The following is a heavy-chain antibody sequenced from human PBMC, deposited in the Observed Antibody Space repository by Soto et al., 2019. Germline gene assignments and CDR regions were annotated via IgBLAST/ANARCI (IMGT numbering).Heavy chain of an antibody. Sequence: QMPLVQSGPEVKKPGTSVKVSCKASGFTFTTSYVQWVRQARGQRLEWIGWIVVGSGNTNYAQEFRERVTITRDMSTNTAYMEVSSLRSEDTAVYYCAAEELFGVDPGYYYYGMDVWGQGTTVTVSS. V-gene: IGHV1-58*01. J-gene: IGHJ6*02. CDR1: GFTFTTSY. CDR2: IVVGSGNT. D-gene: IGHD3-3*01. CDR3: AAEELFGVDPGYYYYGMDV.